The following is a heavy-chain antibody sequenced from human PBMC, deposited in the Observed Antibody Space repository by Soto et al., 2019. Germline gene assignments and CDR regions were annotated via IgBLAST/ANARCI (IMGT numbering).Heavy chain of an antibody. Sequence: EVQLLESGGGLVQRGGSLRLSCAASRFTFRSYVMSWVRQAPGKGLEWLSTITGSGSNTYYADSVRGRFAISRDNSKDTLYLQMDSLGTEDTAVYYCGKMAWLGDLPGHDFWGQGTLVTVSS. J-gene: IGHJ4*02. V-gene: IGHV3-23*01. CDR2: ITGSGSNT. CDR1: RFTFRSYV. CDR3: GKMAWLGDLPGHDF. D-gene: IGHD3-10*01.